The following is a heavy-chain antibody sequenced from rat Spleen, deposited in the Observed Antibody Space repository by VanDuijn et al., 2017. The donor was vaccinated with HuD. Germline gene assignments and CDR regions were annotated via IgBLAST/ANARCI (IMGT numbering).Heavy chain of an antibody. CDR1: GFNFSNYG. J-gene: IGHJ2*01. Sequence: EVQLAESGGGLVQPGRSLKLSCAASGFNFSNYGMAWVRQTPTKGLEWVASISTGGGVTHYRDAVRGRFTISRDNAKNTQYLQMDSLRSEDTATYYCARQELRIIPTLDYWGQGVMVTVSS. CDR2: ISTGGGVT. V-gene: IGHV5S14*01. D-gene: IGHD1-6*01. CDR3: ARQELRIIPTLDY.